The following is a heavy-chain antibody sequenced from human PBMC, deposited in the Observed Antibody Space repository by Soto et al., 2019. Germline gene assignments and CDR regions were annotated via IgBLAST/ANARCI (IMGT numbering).Heavy chain of an antibody. D-gene: IGHD3-9*01. CDR2: IDPSDSYT. J-gene: IGHJ4*02. Sequence: PGESLKISCKGSGYSFTSYWISWVSQMPGKGLEWMGRIDPSDSYTNYSPSFQGHVTISADKSISTAYLQWSSLKASDTAMYYCARRAVYYDILTGYYMWYFDYWGQGTLVTVSS. CDR3: ARRAVYYDILTGYYMWYFDY. CDR1: GYSFTSYW. V-gene: IGHV5-10-1*01.